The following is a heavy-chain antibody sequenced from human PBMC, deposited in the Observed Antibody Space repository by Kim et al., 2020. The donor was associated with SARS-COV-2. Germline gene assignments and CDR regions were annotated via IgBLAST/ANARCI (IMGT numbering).Heavy chain of an antibody. J-gene: IGHJ4*02. D-gene: IGHD3-10*01. V-gene: IGHV4-31*02. Sequence: NPSLKSRVTISVDTSKNQFSLKLSYVTAADTAVYYCARDRADGSGSYFDYWGQGTLVTVSS. CDR3: ARDRADGSGSYFDY.